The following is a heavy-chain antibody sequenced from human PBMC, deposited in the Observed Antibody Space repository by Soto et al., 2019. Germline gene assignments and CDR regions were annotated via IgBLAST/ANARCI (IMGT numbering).Heavy chain of an antibody. V-gene: IGHV4-30-2*01. D-gene: IGHD1-1*01. CDR2: IYHSGSI. Sequence: SETLSLTCAVSGGSISSGGYSWSWIRQPPGKGLEGIGYIYHSGSIYYNPSLKSRVTISVDRSKNQFSLKLASVTAADTAVYYCTTQGFGFLHGLVDVWGQGTTVTVSS. CDR1: GGSISSGGYS. J-gene: IGHJ6*02. CDR3: TTQGFGFLHGLVDV.